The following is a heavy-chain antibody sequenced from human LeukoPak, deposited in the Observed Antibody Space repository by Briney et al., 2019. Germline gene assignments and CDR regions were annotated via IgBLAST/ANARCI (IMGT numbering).Heavy chain of an antibody. CDR1: GGSISSGSYY. V-gene: IGHV4-61*02. CDR3: ARDYQWEPGFDH. J-gene: IGHJ5*02. D-gene: IGHD1-26*01. CDR2: IYTSGST. Sequence: SQTLSLTCTVSGGSISSGSYYWSWIRQPAGKGLEWIGRIYTSGSTNYNPSLKSRVTISVDTSKNQFSLKLSSVTAADTAVYYCARDYQWEPGFDHWGQGTLVTVSS.